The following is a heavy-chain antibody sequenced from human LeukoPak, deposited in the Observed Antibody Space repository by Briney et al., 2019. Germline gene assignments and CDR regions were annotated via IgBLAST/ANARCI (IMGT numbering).Heavy chain of an antibody. Sequence: GGSLRLSCAASGFTFSSYAMSWVRQAPGKGLEWVSGISGSGVSTYYADSVKGRLTVSRDNSKNTLYLQMNRLRAEDTAVYYCAKSRGESRGASNYWGQGTLVTVSS. V-gene: IGHV3-23*01. J-gene: IGHJ4*02. CDR3: AKSRGESRGASNY. D-gene: IGHD1-26*01. CDR2: ISGSGVST. CDR1: GFTFSSYA.